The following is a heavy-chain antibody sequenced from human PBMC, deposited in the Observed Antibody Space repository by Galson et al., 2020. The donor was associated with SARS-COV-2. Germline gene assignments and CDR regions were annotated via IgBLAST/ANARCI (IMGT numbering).Heavy chain of an antibody. Sequence: SETLSLTCAVYGGSFRGYYWSWIRQPPGKGLEWIGEINHNGGTNYNTSLKSRVIISVDTSKNQFSLKLTSVTAADTAVYYCARGRYTSGWYGGSFDYWGQGTLVTVSS. CDR2: INHNGGT. D-gene: IGHD6-19*01. V-gene: IGHV4-34*01. J-gene: IGHJ4*02. CDR1: GGSFRGYY. CDR3: ARGRYTSGWYGGSFDY.